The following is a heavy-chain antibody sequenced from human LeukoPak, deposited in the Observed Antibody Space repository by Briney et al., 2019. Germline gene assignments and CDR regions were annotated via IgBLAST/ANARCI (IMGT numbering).Heavy chain of an antibody. CDR1: GFTFSAAW. CDR3: VADLPGTSSPYFDY. J-gene: IGHJ4*02. D-gene: IGHD2-8*01. Sequence: MSGGSLRLSCAASGFTFSAAWMNWVRQAPGKGLEWVGRIKSKSSGRTPDFAAPVRDRLTISRDESKNTLNLQMDSVRSEDSAAYYCVADLPGTSSPYFDYWGQGTLVPVSS. CDR2: IKSKSSGRTP. V-gene: IGHV3-15*01.